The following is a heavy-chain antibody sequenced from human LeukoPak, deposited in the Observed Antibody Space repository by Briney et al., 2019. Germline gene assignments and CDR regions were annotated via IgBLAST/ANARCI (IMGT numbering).Heavy chain of an antibody. CDR1: GGSFSGYY. D-gene: IGHD6-6*01. J-gene: IGHJ5*02. CDR3: ARVAEYSSSS. CDR2: IYHSGST. V-gene: IGHV4-34*01. Sequence: SETLSLTCAVYGGSFSGYYWSWIRQPPGKGLEWIGYIYHSGSTYYNPSLKSRVTISVDRSKNQFSLKLSSVTAADTAVYYCARVAEYSSSSWGQGTLVTVSS.